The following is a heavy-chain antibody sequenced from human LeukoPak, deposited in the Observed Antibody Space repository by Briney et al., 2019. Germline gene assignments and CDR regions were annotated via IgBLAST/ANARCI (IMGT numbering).Heavy chain of an antibody. J-gene: IGHJ4*02. CDR1: GYTFTDYY. CDR2: IDPKSGAT. D-gene: IGHD3-22*01. V-gene: IGHV1-2*02. Sequence: ASVKVSCKASGYTFTDYYIHWLRQAPGRGPERLGWIDPKSGATYYAEKFQGRVTMTGDTSIDTAYMQQSRLTSDDTAVYYCARSPGSSSYWGPFDVWGQGALVTVSS. CDR3: ARSPGSSSYWGPFDV.